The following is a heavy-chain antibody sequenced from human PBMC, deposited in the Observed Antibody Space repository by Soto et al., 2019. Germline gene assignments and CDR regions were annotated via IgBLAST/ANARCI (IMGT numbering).Heavy chain of an antibody. D-gene: IGHD5-12*01. V-gene: IGHV4-59*01. Sequence: QVQLQESGPGLVKPSETLSLHCSVSGASISRNYWSWIRQSPGRGLECIAYFYNSGSTNYNPSLNSRVTMSLDMSKNQFSLKLTSVTTADTAVYYCARTDIGGFDYWGQGILVTVSS. J-gene: IGHJ4*02. CDR1: GASISRNY. CDR2: FYNSGST. CDR3: ARTDIGGFDY.